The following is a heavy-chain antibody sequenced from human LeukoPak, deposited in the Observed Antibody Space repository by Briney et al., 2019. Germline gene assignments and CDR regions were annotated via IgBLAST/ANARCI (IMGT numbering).Heavy chain of an antibody. J-gene: IGHJ4*02. CDR1: GFTFSSYA. CDR3: ASSYYDSSGCYYGLDY. CDR2: ISYDGSNK. Sequence: QSGGSLRLSCAASGFTFSSYAMHWVRQAPGKGLEWVAVISYDGSNKYYADSVKGRFTISRDNAKNTLYLQMNSLRAEDTAVYCCASSYYDSSGCYYGLDYWGQGTLVTVSS. V-gene: IGHV3-30*04. D-gene: IGHD3-22*01.